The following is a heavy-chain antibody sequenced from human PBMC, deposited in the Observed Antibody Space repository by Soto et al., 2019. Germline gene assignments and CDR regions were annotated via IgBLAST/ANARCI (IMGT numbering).Heavy chain of an antibody. CDR2: ISCYNGKT. CDR3: ARDAPPPELRFLEWHNYDYNGMDV. J-gene: IGHJ6*02. CDR1: GYSFTASG. Sequence: QVQVVQSGDEVKETGASGRVSCKTSGYSFTASGISWVRQAPGQGLEWMGWISCYNGKTKYAQKFQGRVTMTTDTSTSTAYMEVRSLRADDTAIYYCARDAPPPELRFLEWHNYDYNGMDVWGQGTTVTVSS. D-gene: IGHD3-3*01. V-gene: IGHV1-18*01.